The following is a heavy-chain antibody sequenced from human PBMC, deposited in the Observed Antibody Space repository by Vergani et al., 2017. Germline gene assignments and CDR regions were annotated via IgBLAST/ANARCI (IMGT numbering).Heavy chain of an antibody. CDR1: GYTFTGYY. J-gene: IGHJ4*02. Sequence: QVQLVQSGAEVKKPGASVKVSCKASGYTFTGYYMHWVRQAPGQGLEWMGIINPSGGSTSYAQKFQGRVTMTRDTSTSTVYMELSSLRSEDTAVYYCARANVDLIFDYWGQGTLVTVSS. CDR2: INPSGGST. D-gene: IGHD3-3*01. CDR3: ARANVDLIFDY. V-gene: IGHV1-46*01.